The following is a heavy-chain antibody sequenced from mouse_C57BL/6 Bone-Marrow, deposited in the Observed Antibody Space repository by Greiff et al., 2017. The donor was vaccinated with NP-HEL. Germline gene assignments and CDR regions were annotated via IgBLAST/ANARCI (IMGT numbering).Heavy chain of an antibody. CDR1: GFTFSDYY. J-gene: IGHJ1*03. D-gene: IGHD2-1*01. Sequence: EVMLVESGGGLVQPGGSLTLSCAASGFTFSDYYMYWVRQTPEKRLEWVAYISNGGGSTYHPDTVKGRFTISRDNAKNPLYLQMSRLKSEDTAMYYCARQESLYGNYEGVWGTVTTVTVSS. V-gene: IGHV5-12*01. CDR2: ISNGGGST. CDR3: ARQESLYGNYEGV.